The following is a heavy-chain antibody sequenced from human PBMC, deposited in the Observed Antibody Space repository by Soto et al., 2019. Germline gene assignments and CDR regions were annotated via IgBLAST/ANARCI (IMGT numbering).Heavy chain of an antibody. V-gene: IGHV4-4*07. CDR3: ARERPYYYGMDV. CDR1: GGPISSYY. Sequence: LSLTCTVSGGPISSYYRSWIRQPAGKGLEWIGRIHSSGSTNYNPSVKSRVTISVDTSKNQFSLKLSSVTAADTAVYYCARERPYYYGMDVWGQGTTVTVSS. J-gene: IGHJ6*02. CDR2: IHSSGST.